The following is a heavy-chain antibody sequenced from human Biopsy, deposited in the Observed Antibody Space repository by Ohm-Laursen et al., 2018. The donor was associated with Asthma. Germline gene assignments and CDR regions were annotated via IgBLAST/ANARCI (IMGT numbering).Heavy chain of an antibody. CDR2: IWFDGSNK. CDR3: VRDGTDDAFDI. J-gene: IGHJ3*02. Sequence: SLRLSCAASGFTFGSYGLHWVRQAPGKGLEWVADIWFDGSNKHYADSVKGRFTISRDNSKNTLDLQMNSLREEDTAVYYCVRDGTDDAFDIWGQGTVASVSS. V-gene: IGHV3-33*01. D-gene: IGHD1-1*01. CDR1: GFTFGSYG.